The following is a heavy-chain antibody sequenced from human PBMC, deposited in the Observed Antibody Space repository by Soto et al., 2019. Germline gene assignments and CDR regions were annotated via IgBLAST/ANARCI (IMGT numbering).Heavy chain of an antibody. J-gene: IGHJ6*02. V-gene: IGHV1-69*01. CDR3: ARSGAYSSSQFGLDV. CDR1: GGALNYNA. CDR2: IVTVSGTA. D-gene: IGHD6-13*01. Sequence: QVQLVQSGADVKKPGSSVKVSCKASGGALNYNAFSWVRQAPGQGLERIGGIVTVSGTANHAQKVQDRVTITADESTSTVYMELRSLRSEDTAVYYCARSGAYSSSQFGLDVWGQGPTVTVSS.